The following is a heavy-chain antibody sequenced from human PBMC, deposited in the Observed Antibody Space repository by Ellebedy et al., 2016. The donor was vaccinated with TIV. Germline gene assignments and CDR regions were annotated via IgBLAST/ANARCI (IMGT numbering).Heavy chain of an antibody. CDR3: ARGVVVEATFLYYHYMDV. CDR1: GGSISSSSYY. D-gene: IGHD2-15*01. J-gene: IGHJ6*03. Sequence: SETLSLXXTVSGGSISSSSYYWGWIRQPPGRGLEWIGEIKHSGSTSYNPSLKSRVTISVDTSKNQFSLKLSSVTAADTAEYYCARGVVVEATFLYYHYMDVWGKGTTVTVSS. CDR2: IKHSGST. V-gene: IGHV4-39*07.